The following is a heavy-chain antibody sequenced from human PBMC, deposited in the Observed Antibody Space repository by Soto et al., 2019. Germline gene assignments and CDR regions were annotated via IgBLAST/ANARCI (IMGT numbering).Heavy chain of an antibody. CDR3: AKESMPEHYGDTLFDY. D-gene: IGHD4-17*01. Sequence: QLLESGGGLIQPGGSLRLSCEASGFSFRSYALSWVRQAPGKGLEWVSTFSAGGRAYYADSVKGRFTIAKDTSKKTFILQARTRSAEDTAVYYCAKESMPEHYGDTLFDYWGQGTRVTVSS. J-gene: IGHJ4*02. V-gene: IGHV3-23*01. CDR1: GFSFRSYA. CDR2: FSAGGRA.